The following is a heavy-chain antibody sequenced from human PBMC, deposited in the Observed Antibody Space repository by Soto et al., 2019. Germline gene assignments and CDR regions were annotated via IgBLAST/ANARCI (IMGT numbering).Heavy chain of an antibody. J-gene: IGHJ4*02. D-gene: IGHD1-26*01. CDR2: IIPILGIA. CDR1: GGTFSSYT. V-gene: IGHV1-69*08. CDR3: ARDKGGSYYGY. Sequence: QVQLVQSGAEVKKPGSSVKVSCKASGGTFSSYTISWVRQAPGQGLEWMGRIIPILGIANYAQKFQGRVTITADKSPSTAYMELSSLRSEDTAVYYCARDKGGSYYGYWGQGTLVTVSS.